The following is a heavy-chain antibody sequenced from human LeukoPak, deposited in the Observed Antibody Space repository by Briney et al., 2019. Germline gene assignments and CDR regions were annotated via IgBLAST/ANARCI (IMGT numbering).Heavy chain of an antibody. D-gene: IGHD5-12*01. CDR1: GDSLSNTNYF. J-gene: IGHJ4*02. Sequence: SETLSLTCTVSGDSLSNTNYFWAWIRQPPGTGLEWIGSFSYGRNTYYNPSLKSRVTMSVDTSKNQFSLKLSSVTAADTAVYYCATGLRALGHWGQGTLVTVSS. CDR2: FSYGRNT. V-gene: IGHV4-39*07. CDR3: ATGLRALGH.